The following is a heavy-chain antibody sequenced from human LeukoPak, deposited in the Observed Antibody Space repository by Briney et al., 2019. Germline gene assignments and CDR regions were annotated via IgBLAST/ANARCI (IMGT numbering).Heavy chain of an antibody. V-gene: IGHV3-33*01. CDR1: GFTFSSYG. CDR3: ARDRYGSGSYYYYYYGMDV. Sequence: GGSLRLSCAASGFTFSSYGMHWVRQAPGKGLEWVAVIWYDGSNKYYADSVKGRFTISRDNSKNTLYLQMNSLRAEDTAVYYCARDRYGSGSYYYYYYGMDVWGQGTTATVSS. CDR2: IWYDGSNK. D-gene: IGHD3-10*01. J-gene: IGHJ6*02.